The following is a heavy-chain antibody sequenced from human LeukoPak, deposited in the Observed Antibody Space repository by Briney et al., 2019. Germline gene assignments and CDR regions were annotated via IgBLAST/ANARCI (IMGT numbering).Heavy chain of an antibody. V-gene: IGHV4-38-2*02. CDR2: MYHSGNT. CDR3: ARAYSSSSIFDY. Sequence: SETLSLTCTVSGYSLSSGYYWGWIRQPPGKGLEWIGTMYHSGNTYYNPSLKSRVTISVDTSKNQFSLKLTSVTAAATAVYYCARAYSSSSIFDYWGQGTLVTVSS. J-gene: IGHJ4*02. D-gene: IGHD6-6*01. CDR1: GYSLSSGYY.